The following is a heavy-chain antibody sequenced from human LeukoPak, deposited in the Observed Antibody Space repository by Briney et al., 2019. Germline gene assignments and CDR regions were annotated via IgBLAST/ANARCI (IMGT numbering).Heavy chain of an antibody. D-gene: IGHD2-15*01. Sequence: SSETLSLTCAVYGGSFSGYYWSWVRQPPGKGLEWVGEINHSGSTNYNPSLKSRVTISVDTSKHQFSLKLSSVTAADTAVYYCARGVKVVVAATTAFAFDSWGQGTLVTVSS. CDR2: INHSGST. V-gene: IGHV4-34*01. CDR1: GGSFSGYY. J-gene: IGHJ4*02. CDR3: ARGVKVVVAATTAFAFDS.